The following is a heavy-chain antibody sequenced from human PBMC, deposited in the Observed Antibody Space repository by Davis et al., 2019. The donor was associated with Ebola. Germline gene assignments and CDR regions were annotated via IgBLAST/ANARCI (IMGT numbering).Heavy chain of an antibody. CDR3: VRGWGRSGLDV. J-gene: IGHJ6*02. Sequence: HSQTLSLTCAISGDSVSGNSGAWNWIRQSPLRGLDWLGRTYYTSKWHNDYAESVKSRITINPDTSKNQFSLQLNSVTPEDTAVYYCVRGWGRSGLDVWGQGTTVTVSS. D-gene: IGHD1-26*01. CDR1: GDSVSGNSGA. V-gene: IGHV6-1*01. CDR2: TYYTSKWHN.